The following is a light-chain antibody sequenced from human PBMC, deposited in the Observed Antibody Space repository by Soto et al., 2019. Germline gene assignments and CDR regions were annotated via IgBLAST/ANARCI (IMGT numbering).Light chain of an antibody. CDR2: GNT. CDR1: SSNFGARYD. J-gene: IGLJ3*02. Sequence: QSVLTQPPSVSGAPGQRGTLSCTGSSSNFGARYDVHWYQHIPGKAPKLIIFGNTNRPSGVPDRFSGSRSGTSASLVIAGLQPEDEAHYYCQSYDTRLGAELFGGGTKVTVL. V-gene: IGLV1-40*01. CDR3: QSYDTRLGAEL.